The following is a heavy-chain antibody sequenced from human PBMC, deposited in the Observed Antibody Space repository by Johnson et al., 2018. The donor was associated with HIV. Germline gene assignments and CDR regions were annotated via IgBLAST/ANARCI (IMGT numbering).Heavy chain of an antibody. CDR1: GFAFSSYA. D-gene: IGHD6-19*01. Sequence: VQLVESGGGVVQPGRSLRLSCAASGFAFSSYAMHWVRQAPGKGLEWVAVISYDGTSKYQADSVKGRFTISRDNSKNTLFMQMNSLRGEDTAVYYCAKDWGLYSSGWYVDAFDIWGQGTMVTVSS. J-gene: IGHJ3*02. CDR2: ISYDGTSK. V-gene: IGHV3-30*04. CDR3: AKDWGLYSSGWYVDAFDI.